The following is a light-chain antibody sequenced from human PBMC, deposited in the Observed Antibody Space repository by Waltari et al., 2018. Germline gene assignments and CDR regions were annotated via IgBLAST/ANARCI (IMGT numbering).Light chain of an antibody. Sequence: DIQMTQSPSTLSASVGDTVTITCRASKSVRSWLAWYQQKPGKAPKLLISKASNLESGVPSRFSGSGSGTEFTLTISSLQPDDFATYYCQHYTNYPWTFGLGTKVEIK. J-gene: IGKJ1*01. V-gene: IGKV1-5*03. CDR1: KSVRSW. CDR2: KAS. CDR3: QHYTNYPWT.